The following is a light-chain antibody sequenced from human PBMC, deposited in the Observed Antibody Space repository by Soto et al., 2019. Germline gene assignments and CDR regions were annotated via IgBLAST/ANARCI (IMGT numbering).Light chain of an antibody. CDR3: QQYNSYPYT. J-gene: IGKJ2*01. CDR2: DAS. Sequence: DIQMTQSPSTVSASVGDGVTITCRASQSISTWLAWYQQKPGKAPNLLIYDASTLESGGPSGFSGSGSGTEFTLTISSLQPDDSATYHCQQYNSYPYTFGQGTKLEIK. CDR1: QSISTW. V-gene: IGKV1-5*01.